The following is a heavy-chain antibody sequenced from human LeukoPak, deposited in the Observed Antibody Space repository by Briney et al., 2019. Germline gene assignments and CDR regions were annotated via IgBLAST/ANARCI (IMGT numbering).Heavy chain of an antibody. CDR2: IYPRDGST. V-gene: IGHV1-46*01. Sequence: WVXXXPXXXXEWMGMIYPRDGSTSYAQKFQGRVTVTRDTSTSTVHMELSGLRSEDTAVYYCARDQEAFDYWGQGTLVTVSS. J-gene: IGHJ4*02. CDR3: ARDQEAFDY.